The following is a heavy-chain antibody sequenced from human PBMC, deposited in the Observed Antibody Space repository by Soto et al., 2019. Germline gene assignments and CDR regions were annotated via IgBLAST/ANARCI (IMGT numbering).Heavy chain of an antibody. V-gene: IGHV3-30*18. J-gene: IGHJ5*02. D-gene: IGHD5-18*01. Sequence: QVQLVESGGGVVQPGRSLRLSCAASGFTFSSYGMHWVRQAPGKGLEWVAVISYDGSNKYYADSVKGRFTISRDNSKNPLYLKMNSLRAEDTAVYYCAKDAIQDTAMAHRNNWFDPWGQGTLVTVSS. CDR1: GFTFSSYG. CDR3: AKDAIQDTAMAHRNNWFDP. CDR2: ISYDGSNK.